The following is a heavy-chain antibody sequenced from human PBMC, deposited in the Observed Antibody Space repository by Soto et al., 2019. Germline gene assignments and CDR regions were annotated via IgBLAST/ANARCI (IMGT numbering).Heavy chain of an antibody. D-gene: IGHD3-22*01. CDR1: GFTFDDYA. J-gene: IGHJ4*01. CDR3: AKGEGSSGYYSLFDY. CDR2: ISWNSGSI. Sequence: EVQLVESGGGLVQPGRSLRLSCAASGFTFDDYAMHWVRQAPGKGLEWVSGISWNSGSIGYADSVKGRFTISRDNAKNSLYLQMNSLRAEDTALYYCAKGEGSSGYYSLFDYWGHGTPVTVSS. V-gene: IGHV3-9*01.